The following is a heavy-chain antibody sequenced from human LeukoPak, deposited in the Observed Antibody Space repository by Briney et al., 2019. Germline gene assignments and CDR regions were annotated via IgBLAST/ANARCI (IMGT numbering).Heavy chain of an antibody. V-gene: IGHV3-30-3*01. Sequence: GRSLRLSCAASGFSFSSYAMHWVRQAPGKGLEWVVVISYDGRNEYYADSVKGRFTISRDISMNTLYLQMNSLRPEDSAVYYCARGGDSWSGYSYGMDVWGQGTTVTVSS. CDR2: ISYDGRNE. D-gene: IGHD3-3*01. CDR1: GFSFSSYA. CDR3: ARGGDSWSGYSYGMDV. J-gene: IGHJ6*02.